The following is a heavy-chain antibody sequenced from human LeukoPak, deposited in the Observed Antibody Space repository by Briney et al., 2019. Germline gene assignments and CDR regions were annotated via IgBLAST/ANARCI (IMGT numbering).Heavy chain of an antibody. CDR2: ISSSSSTI. V-gene: IGHV3-48*04. D-gene: IGHD3-10*01. J-gene: IGHJ4*02. Sequence: GGSLRLSCAASGFTFSSYSMNWVRQAPGKGLEWVSYISSSSSTIYYADSVKGRFTISRDNAKNSLYLQMNSLRAEDTAVYYCASSQGPGSGSHYFDYWGQGTLVTVSS. CDR1: GFTFSSYS. CDR3: ASSQGPGSGSHYFDY.